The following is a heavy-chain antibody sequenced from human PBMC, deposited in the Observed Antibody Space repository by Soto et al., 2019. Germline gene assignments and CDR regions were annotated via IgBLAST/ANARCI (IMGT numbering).Heavy chain of an antibody. CDR1: GFTFSSYG. CDR3: ARDPGYCSSTSCYPNWFDP. J-gene: IGHJ5*02. CDR2: IWYDGSNK. D-gene: IGHD2-2*01. V-gene: IGHV3-33*01. Sequence: QVQLVESGGGVVQPGRSLRLSCAASGFTFSSYGMHWVRQAPGKGLEWVAVIWYDGSNKYYADSVKGRFTISRDNSKNXLXXQMNSLRAEDTAVYYCARDPGYCSSTSCYPNWFDPWGQGTLVTVSS.